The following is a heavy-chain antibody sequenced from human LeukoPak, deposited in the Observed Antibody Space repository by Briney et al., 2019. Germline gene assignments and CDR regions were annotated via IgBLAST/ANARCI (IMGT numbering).Heavy chain of an antibody. CDR3: ARSQSSSLIDY. J-gene: IGHJ4*02. CDR2: IWYDGSSK. Sequence: GGSLRLSCAASGFSFSAYGVHWVRQAPGKGLEWVAVIWYDGSSKDYADSVKGRFTLSRDNSKNTLYLQMNSLTVEGTAVYYCARSQSSSLIDYWGQGTLVTVSS. CDR1: GFSFSAYG. V-gene: IGHV3-33*01. D-gene: IGHD6-13*01.